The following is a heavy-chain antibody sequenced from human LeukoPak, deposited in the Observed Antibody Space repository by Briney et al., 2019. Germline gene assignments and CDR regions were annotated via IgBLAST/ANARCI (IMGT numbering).Heavy chain of an antibody. J-gene: IGHJ6*03. V-gene: IGHV1-69*05. D-gene: IGHD5-18*01. CDR2: IIPIFGTA. CDR3: ARVKGNSYGYYYYYMDV. CDR1: GGTFSSYA. Sequence: SAKVSCKASGGTFSSYAISWVRQAPGQGLEWMGGIIPIFGTANYAQKFQGRVTITTDESTSTAYMELSSLRSEDTAVYYCARVKGNSYGYYYYYMDVWGKGTTVTVSS.